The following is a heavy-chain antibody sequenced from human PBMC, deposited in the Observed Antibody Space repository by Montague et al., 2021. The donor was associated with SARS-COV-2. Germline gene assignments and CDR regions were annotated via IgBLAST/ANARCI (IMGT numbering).Heavy chain of an antibody. Sequence: SETLSLTCAVYGGSFSGYYWSWIRQPPGKGLEWIGEINHSGSTNYNPSLKSRVTISVDTSKNQFSLKLSSVTAADTAVYYCASVPTVTTYYYYYYGMDVWGQGTTGTGSS. CDR2: INHSGST. D-gene: IGHD4-17*01. CDR1: GGSFSGYY. V-gene: IGHV4-34*01. CDR3: ASVPTVTTYYYYYYGMDV. J-gene: IGHJ6*02.